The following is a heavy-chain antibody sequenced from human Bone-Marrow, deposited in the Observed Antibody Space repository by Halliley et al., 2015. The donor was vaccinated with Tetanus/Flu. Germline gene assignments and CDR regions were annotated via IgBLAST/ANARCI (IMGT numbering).Heavy chain of an antibody. D-gene: IGHD1-26*01. Sequence: GSGRSAYYADSVKGRFPISRDNSKNPVDLQMNSLGGEDTGIYYCVKNRGAEYRKYYFAQGGQGTLVTVSS. J-gene: IGHJ4*02. V-gene: IGHV3-23*01. CDR2: GSGRSA. CDR3: VKNRGAEYRKYYFAQ.